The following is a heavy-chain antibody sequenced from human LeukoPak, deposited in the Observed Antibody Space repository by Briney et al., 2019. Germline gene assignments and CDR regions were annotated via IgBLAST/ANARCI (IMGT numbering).Heavy chain of an antibody. Sequence: GESLKTSWKGSGYSFTSYWIGWVRQMPGKGLGWVGIIYPGDSDPRDSPSFQGQVTIPADKSISTAYLQWSSLKASDTAMYDCARQGDAQSYGMDVWGQGTTVTVSS. CDR2: IYPGDSDP. CDR1: GYSFTSYW. V-gene: IGHV5-51*01. D-gene: IGHD2-21*02. J-gene: IGHJ6*02. CDR3: ARQGDAQSYGMDV.